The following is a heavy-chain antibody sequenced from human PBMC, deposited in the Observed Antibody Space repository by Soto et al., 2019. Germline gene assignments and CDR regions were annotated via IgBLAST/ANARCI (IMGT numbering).Heavy chain of an antibody. CDR1: GGSFRNYY. CDR2: VNHSGEA. Sequence: PSEALSLTCGVYGGSFRNYYWIWVRQPPGKGLEWIGEVNHSGEATYNPSLQSRVSISLDTSNNHVSLKRTSVTAADTACYFCGRGGRFPRYGFDPWGQGAQVTVS. J-gene: IGHJ5*02. V-gene: IGHV4-34*01. CDR3: GRGGRFPRYGFDP. D-gene: IGHD1-1*01.